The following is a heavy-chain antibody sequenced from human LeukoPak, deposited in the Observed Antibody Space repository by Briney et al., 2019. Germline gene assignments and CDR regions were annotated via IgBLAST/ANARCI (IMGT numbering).Heavy chain of an antibody. V-gene: IGHV3-21*01. CDR3: ARYYDILTRSRAYYYGMDV. CDR2: ISSSSSYI. D-gene: IGHD3-9*01. J-gene: IGHJ6*02. Sequence: GGSLRLSCAASGFTFSSYSMNWVRQAPGKGLEWVSSISSSSSYIYYADSVKGRFTISRDNVKNSLYLQMNSLRAEDTAVYYCARYYDILTRSRAYYYGMDVWGQGTTVTVSS. CDR1: GFTFSSYS.